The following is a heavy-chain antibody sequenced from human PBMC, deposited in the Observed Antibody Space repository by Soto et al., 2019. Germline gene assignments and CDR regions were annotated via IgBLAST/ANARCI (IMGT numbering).Heavy chain of an antibody. J-gene: IGHJ6*02. Sequence: GGSLRLSCAASGFTFSSYAMSWVRQAPGEGLEWVSAISGSGGSTYYADSVKGRFTISRDNSKNTLYLQMNSLRAEDTAVYYCAKWGEGGYDNKVPYYYYGMDVWGQGTTVTVSS. CDR3: AKWGEGGYDNKVPYYYYGMDV. D-gene: IGHD5-12*01. V-gene: IGHV3-23*01. CDR1: GFTFSSYA. CDR2: ISGSGGST.